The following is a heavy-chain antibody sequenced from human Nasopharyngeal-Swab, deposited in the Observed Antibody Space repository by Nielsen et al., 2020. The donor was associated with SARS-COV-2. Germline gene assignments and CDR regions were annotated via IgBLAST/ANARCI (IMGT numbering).Heavy chain of an antibody. Sequence: GESLKISCGVSGFTFRNYAMSWVRQAPGKGLEWVSTISGSGGTTDHADSVKGRFIISRDNSKNTLFLQMNSLRADDTAIYYCAKQLRNLMLRGVVDYWGQGTLVTVSS. D-gene: IGHD3-10*01. CDR3: AKQLRNLMLRGVVDY. J-gene: IGHJ4*02. V-gene: IGHV3-23*01. CDR2: ISGSGGTT. CDR1: GFTFRNYA.